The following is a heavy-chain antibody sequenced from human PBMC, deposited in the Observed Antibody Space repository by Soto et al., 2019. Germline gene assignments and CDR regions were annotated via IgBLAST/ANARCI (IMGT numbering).Heavy chain of an antibody. Sequence: QVQLVQSGAEVKKPGASVKVSCKASGYTFTSYGISWVRQAPGQGLEWMGWISAYNGNTNYAQKLQGRVTMTTDTSTSTAYLERRSLRDEDTAVYYCARVVVKTESFDYWGQGTLVTVSS. CDR3: ARVVVKTESFDY. V-gene: IGHV1-18*04. D-gene: IGHD3-22*01. CDR1: GYTFTSYG. CDR2: ISAYNGNT. J-gene: IGHJ4*02.